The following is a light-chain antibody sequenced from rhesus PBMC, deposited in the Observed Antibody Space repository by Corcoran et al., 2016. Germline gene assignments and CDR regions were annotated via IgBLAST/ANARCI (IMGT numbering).Light chain of an antibody. CDR1: QGITND. CDR3: QHYYSIPYS. CDR2: EAS. J-gene: IGKJ2*01. Sequence: DIQMTQSPSSLSASVGDRVTISCRASQGITNDLAWYQQKAGETPKLLFYEASSLQSGIPSRFSGSGSGTVFTLTISSLHSEDFATYYFQHYYSIPYSFGQGTKVEI. V-gene: IGKV1-25*01.